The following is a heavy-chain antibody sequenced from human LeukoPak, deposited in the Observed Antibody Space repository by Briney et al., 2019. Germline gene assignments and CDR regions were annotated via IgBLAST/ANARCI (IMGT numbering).Heavy chain of an antibody. J-gene: IGHJ6*02. V-gene: IGHV4-59*01. CDR3: AREEGGMDV. Sequence: SETLSLTCTVSGGSISSYYWSWIRPPPGKGLEWIGYIYYSGSTNYNPSLKSRVTISVDTSKNQFSLKLSSVTAADTAVYYCAREEGGMDVWGQGTTVTVSS. CDR2: IYYSGST. CDR1: GGSISSYY.